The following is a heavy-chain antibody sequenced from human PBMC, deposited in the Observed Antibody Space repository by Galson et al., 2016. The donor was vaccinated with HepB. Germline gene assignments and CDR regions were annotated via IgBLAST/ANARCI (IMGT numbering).Heavy chain of an antibody. D-gene: IGHD2-15*01. CDR2: NNAGNGNT. V-gene: IGHV1-3*01. CDR1: GYNFYSFA. J-gene: IGHJ5*02. CDR3: ARRYCSGGSCLPDP. Sequence: SVKVSCKASGYNFYSFAIYWVRQAPGQRPEWMGWNNAGNGNTIYSHIFKGRVTFTRDTSANTVYMELSSLTSEDTAIYYCARRYCSGGSCLPDPWGQGTLVTVSS.